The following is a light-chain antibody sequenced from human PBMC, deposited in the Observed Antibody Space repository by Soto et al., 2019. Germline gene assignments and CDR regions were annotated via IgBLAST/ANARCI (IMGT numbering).Light chain of an antibody. CDR3: QQYDSWLVCT. V-gene: IGKV3-15*01. Sequence: IVLTQSPATLSVSPGDTATLSCRANQSVSSNLAWYQQKPGQAPRLLIYGASTRATAIPARFSGSGSGTEFTLNITSLQSEDIAVYYCQQYDSWLVCTFGQGTKVEI. CDR1: QSVSSN. CDR2: GAS. J-gene: IGKJ1*01.